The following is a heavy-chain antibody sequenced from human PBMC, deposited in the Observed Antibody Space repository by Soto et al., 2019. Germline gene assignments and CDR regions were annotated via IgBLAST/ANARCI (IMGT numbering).Heavy chain of an antibody. CDR2: IRSKANSYAT. J-gene: IGHJ3*02. CDR1: GFSFSGSA. D-gene: IGHD3-16*01. V-gene: IGHV3-73*01. CDR3: TRYCTTCGYEFDI. Sequence: EVQLVESGGGWVQPGGSLKVSCVASGFSFSGSAMHWVRQASGQGLEWVGRIRSKANSYATEYAASVKGRFTISRDDSKNTAYLQMNSLKTEDAAVYYCTRYCTTCGYEFDIWGQGTLVTVSS.